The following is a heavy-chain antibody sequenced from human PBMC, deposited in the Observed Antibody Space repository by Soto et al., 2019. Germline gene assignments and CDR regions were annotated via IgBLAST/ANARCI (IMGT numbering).Heavy chain of an antibody. CDR2: IGVGSGNR. CDR3: AALGVNFDH. D-gene: IGHD2-8*01. V-gene: IGHV1-58*01. Sequence: APVKVYCKASGFTFTSSAVEGVRQARGQRLEWIGWIGVGSGNRHYAQKFQERVTITRDMSTNTAYMELSSLRSEDTAVYYCAALGVNFDHWGQGTLVTVSS. CDR1: GFTFTSSA. J-gene: IGHJ4*02.